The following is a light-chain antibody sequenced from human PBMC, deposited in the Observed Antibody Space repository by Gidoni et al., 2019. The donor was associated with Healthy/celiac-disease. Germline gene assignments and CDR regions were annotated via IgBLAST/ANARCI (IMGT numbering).Light chain of an antibody. CDR3: QQSYSTPLT. CDR1: QSISSY. Sequence: DIQMTQSPSSLSASVGDRVTITCRASQSISSYLTWYQQKPWKAPKLLSDAASSLQSGVPSRFSGSGSGTDFTLTISSLQPEDFATYYCQQSYSTPLTFGGGTKVEIK. J-gene: IGKJ4*01. V-gene: IGKV1-39*01. CDR2: AAS.